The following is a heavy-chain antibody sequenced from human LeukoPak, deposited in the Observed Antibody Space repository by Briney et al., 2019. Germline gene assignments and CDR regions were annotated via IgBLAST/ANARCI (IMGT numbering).Heavy chain of an antibody. CDR2: IYYSGST. D-gene: IGHD6-19*01. V-gene: IGHV4-59*01. J-gene: IGHJ5*02. CDR3: ARGGKAVKGWCDP. CDR1: GGSISSYY. Sequence: SETLSLTCTVYGGSISSYYWSWIRQPPWKGLEWIGYIYYSGSTNYNPSLKSRVTISVDTSKNQFSLKLSSVTAADTAVYYCARGGKAVKGWCDPWGQGTLVTVSS.